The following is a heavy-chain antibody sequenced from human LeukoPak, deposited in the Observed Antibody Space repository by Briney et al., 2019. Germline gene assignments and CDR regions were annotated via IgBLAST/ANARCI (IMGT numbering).Heavy chain of an antibody. CDR3: AKDPGYQVVYCFDY. V-gene: IGHV3-23*01. Sequence: PGGSLRLSCAASGFTFSSYSMSWVRQAPGKGLEWVSGISGSGGSTDYADSVKGRFTISRDNSKNTLYLQMNSLRVEDTAVYYCAKDPGYQVVYCFDYWGQGTLITVPS. J-gene: IGHJ4*02. CDR2: ISGSGGST. CDR1: GFTFSSYS. D-gene: IGHD2-2*01.